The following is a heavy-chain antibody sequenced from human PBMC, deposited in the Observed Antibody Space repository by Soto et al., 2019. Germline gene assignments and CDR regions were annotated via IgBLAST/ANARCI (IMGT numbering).Heavy chain of an antibody. Sequence: GGSLRLSCSASGFTFSSYAMHWVRQAPGKGLEYVSAISSNGGSTYYADSVKGRFSISRDNSKNTLYLQMSSLRAEDTAVYYCVKLNWRYYFDYWGQGTLVTVSS. J-gene: IGHJ4*02. CDR3: VKLNWRYYFDY. V-gene: IGHV3-64D*06. CDR2: ISSNGGST. D-gene: IGHD1-20*01. CDR1: GFTFSSYA.